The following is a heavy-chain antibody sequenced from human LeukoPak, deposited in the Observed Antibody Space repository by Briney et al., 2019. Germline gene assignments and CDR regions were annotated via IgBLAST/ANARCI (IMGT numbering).Heavy chain of an antibody. J-gene: IGHJ4*02. D-gene: IGHD3-22*01. V-gene: IGHV3-15*07. CDR2: IKSKTDGGTT. Sequence: GGSLRLSCAASGFTFSNAWMNWVRQAPGKGLEWVGRIKSKTDGGTTDYAAPVKGRFTISRDDSKNTLYLQMNSLKTGDTAVYYCTTGNYYDSSGFDYWGQGTLVTVSS. CDR1: GFTFSNAW. CDR3: TTGNYYDSSGFDY.